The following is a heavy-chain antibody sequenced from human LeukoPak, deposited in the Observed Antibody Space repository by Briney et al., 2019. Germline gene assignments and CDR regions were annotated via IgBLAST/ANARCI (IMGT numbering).Heavy chain of an antibody. D-gene: IGHD3-10*01. CDR2: IRHDGGEA. CDR3: ARDTPGDRAGSDQ. J-gene: IGHJ4*02. CDR1: GFSFSTYR. V-gene: IGHV3-7*04. Sequence: PGGSLRLSCAASGFSFSTYRMSWVRQAPGKGPQWVANIRHDGGEAQYVDSLRGRFIISRDNAKSSLYLQMNSLRPEDTALYYCARDTPGDRAGSDQWGQGTLVTVAS.